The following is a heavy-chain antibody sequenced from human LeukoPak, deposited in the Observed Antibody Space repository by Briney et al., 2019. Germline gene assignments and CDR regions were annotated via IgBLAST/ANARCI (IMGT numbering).Heavy chain of an antibody. J-gene: IGHJ4*02. CDR1: GGSFSGYY. D-gene: IGHD3-16*01. CDR2: INHSGST. V-gene: IGHV4-34*01. CDR3: ARGSPADYGDFDY. Sequence: SETLSLTCAVYGGSFSGYYWSWIRQPPGKGLEWIGDINHSGSTNYNPSLKSRVTISVDTSKNQFSLKLSSVTAADTAVYYCARGSPADYGDFDYWGQGTLVTVSS.